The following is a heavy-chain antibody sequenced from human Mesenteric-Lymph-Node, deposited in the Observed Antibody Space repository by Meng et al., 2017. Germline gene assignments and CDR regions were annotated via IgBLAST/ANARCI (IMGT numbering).Heavy chain of an antibody. CDR1: GGSITTNIYY. V-gene: IGHV4-39*07. CDR2: TYHSGST. J-gene: IGHJ4*02. D-gene: IGHD3-9*01. Sequence: SETLSLTCTVSGGSITTNIYYWGWIRQPPGKGLEWIGSTYHSGSTYYNPSLKSRFTIPVDTSKSKFSLKLSSVTAADTAVYYCAGRGLRYFAWLSNYSDYWGQGTLVTVSS. CDR3: AGRGLRYFAWLSNYSDY.